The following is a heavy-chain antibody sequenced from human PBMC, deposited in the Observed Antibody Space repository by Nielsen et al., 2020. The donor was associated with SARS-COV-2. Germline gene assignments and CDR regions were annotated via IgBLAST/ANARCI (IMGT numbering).Heavy chain of an antibody. CDR1: CGSFSGYD. J-gene: IGHJ1*01. Sequence: SETLSPTCAVYCGSFSGYDWSWIRQPPGKGLEWIGEINHSRSTNYNPSLKSRVTISVDTSKNQFSLKLSTVTAPDTAVYYCATGGIILISQYFQHWGQGTLVTVSS. D-gene: IGHD3-9*01. CDR2: INHSRST. CDR3: ATGGIILISQYFQH. V-gene: IGHV4-34*01.